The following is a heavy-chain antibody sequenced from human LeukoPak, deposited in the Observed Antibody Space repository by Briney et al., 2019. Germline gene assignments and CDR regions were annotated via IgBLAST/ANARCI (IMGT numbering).Heavy chain of an antibody. J-gene: IGHJ3*02. V-gene: IGHV4-39*07. CDR3: ARDGSLIGAAFDI. D-gene: IGHD7-27*01. CDR1: GGSISSSSYY. Sequence: SETLSLTCTVSGGSISSSSYYWGWIRQPPGKGLEWIGSIYYSGSTYYNPSLKSRVTISVDTSKNQFSLKLSSVTAADTAVYYCARDGSLIGAAFDIWGQGTMVTVSS. CDR2: IYYSGST.